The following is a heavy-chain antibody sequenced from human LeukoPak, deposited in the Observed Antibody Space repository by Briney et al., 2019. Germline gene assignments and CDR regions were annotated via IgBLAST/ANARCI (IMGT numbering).Heavy chain of an antibody. Sequence: GGSLRLSCAASGFTFSGYSMLWVRQAPGKGLEWVSYISSSSSTIYYADSVKGRFTISRDNAKNSLYLQMNTLRAEDTAVYYWARDRHKENYYSGGYPPYWGQGTLVTVSS. CDR1: GFTFSGYS. D-gene: IGHD2-15*01. V-gene: IGHV3-48*01. CDR2: ISSSSSTI. CDR3: ARDRHKENYYSGGYPPY. J-gene: IGHJ4*02.